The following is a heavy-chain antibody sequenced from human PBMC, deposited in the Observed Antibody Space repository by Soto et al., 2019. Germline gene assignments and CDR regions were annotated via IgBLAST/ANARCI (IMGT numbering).Heavy chain of an antibody. CDR1: GASINSRGFY. J-gene: IGHJ2*01. CDR3: ARENGGSWYFDL. CDR2: TSDSGST. Sequence: QVQLQESGPGLVKPSQTLSLTCTVSGASINSRGFYWSWIRQSPGKGLEWIGYTSDSGSTYYNPSLKSRPSISLDTSKNQCSLKLTAVTVADTAVYYCARENGGSWYFDLWGRGTLVTVSS. D-gene: IGHD4-17*01. V-gene: IGHV4-30-4*01.